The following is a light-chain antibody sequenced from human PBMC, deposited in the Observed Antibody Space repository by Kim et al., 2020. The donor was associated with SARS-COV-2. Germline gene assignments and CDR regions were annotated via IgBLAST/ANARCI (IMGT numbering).Light chain of an antibody. J-gene: IGKJ1*01. CDR3: QQLNSYPWT. CDR2: RAS. Sequence: DIQLTHSPPFLSASVGDRVTITCRASQDISTYLAWYQHMPGKAPKLLIYRASTLQSGVPSRFSGSGSGTEFTLTISNLQPEDFAIYYCQQLNSYPWTFGQGTKVDIK. CDR1: QDISTY. V-gene: IGKV1-9*01.